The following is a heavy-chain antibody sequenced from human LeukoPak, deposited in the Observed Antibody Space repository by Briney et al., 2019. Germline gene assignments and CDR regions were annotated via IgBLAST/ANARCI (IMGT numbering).Heavy chain of an antibody. J-gene: IGHJ6*02. CDR3: ARCAAQGGYDDYGMDV. CDR2: ISAYNGNT. D-gene: IGHD2-15*01. Sequence: GAAVKVSCKASGYTFTSYGISWGRQAPGQGLEWMGWISAYNGNTNYAQKLQGRVTMTTDTSTSTAYMELRSLRSDDTAVYYCARCAAQGGYDDYGMDVWGQGTTVTVSS. CDR1: GYTFTSYG. V-gene: IGHV1-18*04.